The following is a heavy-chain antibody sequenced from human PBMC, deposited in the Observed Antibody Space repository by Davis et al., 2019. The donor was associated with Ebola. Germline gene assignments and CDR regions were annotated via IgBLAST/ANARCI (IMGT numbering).Heavy chain of an antibody. V-gene: IGHV3-23*01. CDR2: FGTSGDT. D-gene: IGHD1-26*01. CDR1: GFFFRSYV. Sequence: PGGSLRLSCATSGFFFRSYVMSWVRQAPGKGLEWVSTFGTSGDTFYADSVKGRFTISRDNSKNTLYLQMNGLRVDDTAIYYCAKDTSNIWFDIWGQGTMVTVSS. CDR3: AKDTSNIWFDI. J-gene: IGHJ3*02.